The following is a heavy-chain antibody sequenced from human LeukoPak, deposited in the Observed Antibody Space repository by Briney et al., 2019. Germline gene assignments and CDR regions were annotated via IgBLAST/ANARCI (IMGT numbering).Heavy chain of an antibody. V-gene: IGHV3-7*01. CDR1: GFTFSDYD. J-gene: IGHJ4*02. CDR2: INQDGSEK. D-gene: IGHD2-2*01. CDR3: ARDGTDIVVVPAASGGYYFDY. Sequence: GGSLRLSCVASGFTFSDYDMHWVRQAPGKGLEWVANINQDGSEKYYVDSVKGRFTISRDNTKNSLYLQMNSLRAEDTAVYYCARDGTDIVVVPAASGGYYFDYWGQGTLVTVSS.